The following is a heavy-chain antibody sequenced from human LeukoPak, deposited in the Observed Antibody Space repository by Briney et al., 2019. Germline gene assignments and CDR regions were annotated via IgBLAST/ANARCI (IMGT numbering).Heavy chain of an antibody. J-gene: IGHJ4*02. D-gene: IGHD3-9*01. CDR2: IYTSGST. V-gene: IGHV4-4*07. CDR1: GGSISSYY. Sequence: PSETLSLTCTVSGGSISSYYWSWIRQPAGKGLEWIGRIYTSGSTNYNPSLKSRVTISVDTSKNQFSLKLSSVTAADTAVYYCARAGNDILTGYFHYFDYWGQGTLVTVSS. CDR3: ARAGNDILTGYFHYFDY.